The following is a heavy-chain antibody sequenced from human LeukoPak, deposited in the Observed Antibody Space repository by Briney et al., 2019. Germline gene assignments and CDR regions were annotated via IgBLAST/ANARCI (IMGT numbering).Heavy chain of an antibody. J-gene: IGHJ2*01. V-gene: IGHV3-11*01. Sequence: GGSLRLSCAASGFTFSDYYMSWIRQAPGKGLEWVSYISSSGSTIYYADSVKGRFTISRDNAENSLYLQMNSLRAEDTAVYYCARDRGIAAAGRYFDLWGRGTLVTVSS. CDR1: GFTFSDYY. CDR2: ISSSGSTI. D-gene: IGHD6-13*01. CDR3: ARDRGIAAAGRYFDL.